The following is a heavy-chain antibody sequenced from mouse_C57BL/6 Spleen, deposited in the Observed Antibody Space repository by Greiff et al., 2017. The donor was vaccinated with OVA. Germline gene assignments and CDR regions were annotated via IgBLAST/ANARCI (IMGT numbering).Heavy chain of an antibody. CDR2: INPSNGGT. CDR3: ARGVYYDYLFDY. CDR1: GYTFTSYW. Sequence: VQLQQPGTELVKPGASVKLSCKASGYTFTSYWMHWVKQRPGQGLEWIGNINPSNGGTNYNEKFKSKATLTVAKSSSTAYMQLISLTSEDSAVYYCARGVYYDYLFDYWGQGTTLTVSS. J-gene: IGHJ2*01. V-gene: IGHV1-53*01. D-gene: IGHD2-4*01.